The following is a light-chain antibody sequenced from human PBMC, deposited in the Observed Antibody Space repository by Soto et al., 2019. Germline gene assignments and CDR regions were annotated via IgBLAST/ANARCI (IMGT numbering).Light chain of an antibody. J-gene: IGLJ2*01. CDR3: AAWDDSPNGVV. CDR2: SYN. Sequence: QPVLTQPPSASGTPGQRVTISCSGSSSNIGSNTVNWYQQLPGTAPRLLIYSYNQRPSGVPDRFSGSKSGTSASLAISGLQSEDEADYYCAAWDDSPNGVVFGGGTKLTVL. CDR1: SSNIGSNT. V-gene: IGLV1-44*01.